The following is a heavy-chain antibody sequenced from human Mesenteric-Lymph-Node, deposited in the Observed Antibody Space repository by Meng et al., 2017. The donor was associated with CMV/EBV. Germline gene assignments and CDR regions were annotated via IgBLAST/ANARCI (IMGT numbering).Heavy chain of an antibody. CDR1: GFTFSSYG. Sequence: GGSLRLSCAASGFTFSSYGMHWVRQAPGKGLEWVAFIRYDGSYKYYADSVKGRFTISRDNSKNTLFLQMNSLRTEDTAVYYCARGEGAAHLDFWGQGALVTVSS. D-gene: IGHD6-13*01. J-gene: IGHJ4*02. V-gene: IGHV3-30*02. CDR2: IRYDGSYK. CDR3: ARGEGAAHLDF.